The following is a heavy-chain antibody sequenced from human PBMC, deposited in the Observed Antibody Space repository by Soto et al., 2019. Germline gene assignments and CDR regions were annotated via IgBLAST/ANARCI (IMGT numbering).Heavy chain of an antibody. CDR3: ARAHGSSWYNWFDP. CDR2: IIPLFGTT. V-gene: IGHV1-69*01. D-gene: IGHD6-13*01. J-gene: IGHJ5*02. CDR1: GGTFSSYG. Sequence: QVPLVQSGAEVKKPGSSVKVSCKASGGTFSSYGISWVRQTPGRGLEWMGGIIPLFGTTNYARKFRGRVTVTADESTSTVYMELRSLSFEDTAIYYCARAHGSSWYNWFDPWGQGTLVTVSS.